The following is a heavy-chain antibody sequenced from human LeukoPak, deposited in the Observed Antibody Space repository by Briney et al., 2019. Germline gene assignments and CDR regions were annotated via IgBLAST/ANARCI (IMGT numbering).Heavy chain of an antibody. CDR1: GYTLTDYY. J-gene: IGHJ4*02. CDR2: INPNSGDT. V-gene: IGHV1-2*02. Sequence: ASVKVSCKASGYTLTDYYMHWVRQAPGQGLEWMGLINPNSGDTNYAQKFQGRVTMTRDTSISTAYMELSRLRSDDTAVYYCARPYASCSGGSCYSGFDYWGQGTLVTVSS. D-gene: IGHD2-15*01. CDR3: ARPYASCSGGSCYSGFDY.